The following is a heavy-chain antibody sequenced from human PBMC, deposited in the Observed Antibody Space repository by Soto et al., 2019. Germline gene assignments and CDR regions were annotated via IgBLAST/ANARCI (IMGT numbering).Heavy chain of an antibody. CDR1: GYSFTSYW. CDR2: IFPGDSDT. V-gene: IGHV5-51*01. Sequence: GESLKISCKGSGYSFTSYWIGWVRQMPGKGLEWMGIIFPGDSDTRYSPSLQGQVTMSVDKSISTAFLQWSSLKASDTAMYYCARHLDYGSAVDYWGQGTLVTVSS. CDR3: ARHLDYGSAVDY. D-gene: IGHD3-10*01. J-gene: IGHJ4*02.